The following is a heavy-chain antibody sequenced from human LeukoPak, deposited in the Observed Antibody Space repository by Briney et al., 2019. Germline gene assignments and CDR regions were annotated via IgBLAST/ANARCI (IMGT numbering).Heavy chain of an antibody. Sequence: GGSLRLSCAASGFTFSSYGMSWVRQAPGKGLEWVSAISGSGGSTYYADSAKGRFTISRDNSKNTLYLQLNSLRVEDTAVYYCAKEHDLWHEEGNWFDPWGQGTLVTVSS. V-gene: IGHV3-23*01. D-gene: IGHD3-3*01. CDR2: ISGSGGST. CDR1: GFTFSSYG. CDR3: AKEHDLWHEEGNWFDP. J-gene: IGHJ5*02.